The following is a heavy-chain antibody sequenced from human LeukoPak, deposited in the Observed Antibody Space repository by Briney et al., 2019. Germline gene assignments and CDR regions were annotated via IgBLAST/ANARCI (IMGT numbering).Heavy chain of an antibody. CDR1: GFTFSSYW. Sequence: GSLRLACAASGFTFSSYWMSWVRQAPGKGLEWVANIKQDGSERYYVDSVKGRFTISRDNAKNSLYLQMNSLRAVDTAVYYCARGPSGGNGFSYWGLGTLVTVSS. J-gene: IGHJ4*02. CDR3: ARGPSGGNGFSY. D-gene: IGHD2-15*01. CDR2: IKQDGSER. V-gene: IGHV3-7*04.